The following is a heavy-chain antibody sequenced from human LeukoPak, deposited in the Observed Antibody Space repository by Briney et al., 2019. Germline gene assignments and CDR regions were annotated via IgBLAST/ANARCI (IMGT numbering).Heavy chain of an antibody. CDR3: ARDMWDTAADY. Sequence: GGFLRLSCAASGFTFSSYSMNWVRQAPGKGLEWVSYISSSSSTIYYADSVKGRFTISRDNAKNSLYLQMNSLRAEDTAVYYCARDMWDTAADYWGQGTLVTVSS. CDR2: ISSSSSTI. J-gene: IGHJ4*02. D-gene: IGHD5-18*01. CDR1: GFTFSSYS. V-gene: IGHV3-48*01.